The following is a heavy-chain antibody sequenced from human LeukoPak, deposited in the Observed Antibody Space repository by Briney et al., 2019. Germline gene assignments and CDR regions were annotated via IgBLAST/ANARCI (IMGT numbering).Heavy chain of an antibody. J-gene: IGHJ4*02. Sequence: GGSLRLSCAASGFTFSSYGMHWVRQAPGKGLEWVAVISYDGSNKYYADSVKGRFTISRDNSKNTLYLQMNSLRAEDTAVYYCAKDLECLDYWGQGTLVTVSS. V-gene: IGHV3-30*18. CDR2: ISYDGSNK. CDR1: GFTFSSYG. CDR3: AKDLECLDY. D-gene: IGHD1-1*01.